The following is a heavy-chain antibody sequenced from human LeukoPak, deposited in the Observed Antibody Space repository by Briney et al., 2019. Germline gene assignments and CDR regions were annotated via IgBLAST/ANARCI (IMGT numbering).Heavy chain of an antibody. Sequence: GGSLRLSCAASGFTFSSYAMSWVRQAPGKGLEWVSAISGRGGSTYYADSVKGRFTISRDNSKNTLYLQMNSLRAEDTAVYYCARSVAGTVDYWGQGTLVTVSS. D-gene: IGHD6-19*01. V-gene: IGHV3-23*01. CDR3: ARSVAGTVDY. J-gene: IGHJ4*02. CDR2: ISGRGGST. CDR1: GFTFSSYA.